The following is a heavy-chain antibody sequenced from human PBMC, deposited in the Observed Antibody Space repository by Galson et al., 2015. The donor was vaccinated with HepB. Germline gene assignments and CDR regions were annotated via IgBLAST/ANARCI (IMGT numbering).Heavy chain of an antibody. V-gene: IGHV3-15*01. CDR2: IKSKTDGETT. D-gene: IGHD2-8*02. Sequence: SLRLSCAASGVTFSNAWMTWVRQAPGMGLEWVGRIKSKTDGETTDYAAPVKGRFTISRDDSKNRLYLQMNSLKPEDTAVYYCTTDVYYSTYWSWLDPWGQGTLVTVSS. J-gene: IGHJ5*02. CDR1: GVTFSNAW. CDR3: TTDVYYSTYWSWLDP.